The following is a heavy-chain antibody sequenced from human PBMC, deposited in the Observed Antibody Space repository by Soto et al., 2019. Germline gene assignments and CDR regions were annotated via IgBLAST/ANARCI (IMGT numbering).Heavy chain of an antibody. V-gene: IGHV3-30-3*01. CDR2: ISYDGSNK. CDR1: GFTFSSYA. D-gene: IGHD6-19*01. CDR3: ARRSHSSDPGHWFDP. J-gene: IGHJ5*02. Sequence: QVQLVESGGGVVQPGRSLRLSCEASGFTFSSYAMHWVRQAPGKGLEWVAVISYDGSNKYYADSVKGRFTISRDNSKNTLYLQMNSLRAEDTAVYYCARRSHSSDPGHWFDPWGQGTLVTVSS.